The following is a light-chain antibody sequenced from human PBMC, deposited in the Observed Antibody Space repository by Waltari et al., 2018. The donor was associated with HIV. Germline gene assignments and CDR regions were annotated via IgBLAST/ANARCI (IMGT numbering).Light chain of an antibody. CDR2: DKS. V-gene: IGLV3-19*01. J-gene: IGLJ3*02. Sequence: SSELTQDPAVSVALGQTVRITCQGDSLRSSYASWYQQKPGQAPVLVIYDKSNRPSGIPDRFSGSSSGNTASLTITGAQAEDEADYYCNSRDSSGNHWVFGGGTKLTVL. CDR1: SLRSSY. CDR3: NSRDSSGNHWV.